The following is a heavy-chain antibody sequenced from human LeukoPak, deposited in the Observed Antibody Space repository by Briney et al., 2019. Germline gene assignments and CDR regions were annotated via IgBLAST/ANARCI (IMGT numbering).Heavy chain of an antibody. D-gene: IGHD5-18*01. CDR1: GFTFSSYA. J-gene: IGHJ4*02. V-gene: IGHV3-30-3*01. CDR3: ARARGYSYGFSGY. Sequence: PGGSLRLSCAASGFTFSSYAMHWVRQAPGKGLEWVAVISYDGSNKYYADSVKGRFTISRDNSKNTLYLQMNSLRAEGTAVYYCARARGYSYGFSGYWGQGTLVTVSS. CDR2: ISYDGSNK.